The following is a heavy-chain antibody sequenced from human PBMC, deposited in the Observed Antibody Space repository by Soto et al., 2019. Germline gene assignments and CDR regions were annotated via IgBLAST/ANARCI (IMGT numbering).Heavy chain of an antibody. CDR1: GFTFSSYA. CDR3: AGYCSGGSCYYYYYYGMDV. J-gene: IGHJ6*02. CDR2: ISYDGSNK. Sequence: GGSLRLSCAASGFTFSSYAMHWVRQAPGKGLEWVAVISYDGSNKYYADSVKGRFTISRDNSKNTLYLQMNSLRAEDTAVYYCAGYCSGGSCYYYYYYGMDVWGQGTTVTVSS. D-gene: IGHD2-15*01. V-gene: IGHV3-30-3*01.